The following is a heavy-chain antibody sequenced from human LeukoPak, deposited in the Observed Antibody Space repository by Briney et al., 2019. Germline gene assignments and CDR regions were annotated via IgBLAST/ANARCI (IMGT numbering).Heavy chain of an antibody. CDR3: AREGSVLDFDY. D-gene: IGHD6-19*01. Sequence: GGSLRLSCAASGFTFSSYWMPWVRQAPGKGLVWVSRINSDGSTTNYADSVKGRFTISRDNAKNTLYLQMNSLRAEDTAVYYCAREGSVLDFDYWGRGTLVTVSS. CDR2: INSDGSTT. J-gene: IGHJ4*02. CDR1: GFTFSSYW. V-gene: IGHV3-74*01.